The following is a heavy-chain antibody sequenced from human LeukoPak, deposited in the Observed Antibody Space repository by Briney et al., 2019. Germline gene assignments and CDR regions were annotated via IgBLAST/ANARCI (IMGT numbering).Heavy chain of an antibody. CDR2: ISTYSGNT. D-gene: IGHD2-15*01. CDR3: ARGVVVVVAAMRLYYYYYMDV. V-gene: IGHV1-18*01. Sequence: ASVKVSCKASGYTFTSYGISWMRQAPGQGLEWMGWISTYSGNTNYAQKLQGRVNMTTDTSTSTAYMEVRSLRSDDTAVYYCARGVVVVVAAMRLYYYYYMDVWGKGTTVTVSS. J-gene: IGHJ6*03. CDR1: GYTFTSYG.